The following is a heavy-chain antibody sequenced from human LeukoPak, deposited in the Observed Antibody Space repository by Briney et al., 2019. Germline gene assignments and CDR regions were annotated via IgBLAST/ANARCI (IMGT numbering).Heavy chain of an antibody. CDR2: ISGSGGST. CDR1: GFTFSSYA. D-gene: IGHD3-22*01. CDR3: AIQYYYDSSFAFDI. J-gene: IGHJ3*02. V-gene: IGHV3-23*01. Sequence: GGSLRLSCAASGFTFSSYAMSWVRQAPGKGLEWVSAISGSGGSTYYADSVKGRFTISRDNSKNTLYLQMSSLRAEDTAVYYCAIQYYYDSSFAFDIWGRGTMVTVSS.